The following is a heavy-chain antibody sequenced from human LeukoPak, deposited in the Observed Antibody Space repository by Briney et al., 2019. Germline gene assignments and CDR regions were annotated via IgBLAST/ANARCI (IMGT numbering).Heavy chain of an antibody. D-gene: IGHD5-24*01. CDR1: GYTFTSYY. Sequence: ASVKVSCKASGYTFTSYYMHWVRQAPGQGLEGMGVINPSGTGTSYAQKFQGRITMSRDTSTSTVYMELSSLRSEDTAFYYCATDHSMANTAWWFDPWGQGTLVTVSS. J-gene: IGHJ5*02. CDR3: ATDHSMANTAWWFDP. V-gene: IGHV1-46*01. CDR2: INPSGTGT.